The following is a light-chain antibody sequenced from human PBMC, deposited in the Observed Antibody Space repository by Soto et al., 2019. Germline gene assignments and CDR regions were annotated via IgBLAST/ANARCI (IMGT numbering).Light chain of an antibody. V-gene: IGKV4-1*01. Sequence: DIVMTQFPDSLAVSLGERSIISCRTSCTLFYSAYNKNYLAWYQHKMGQSPKLLISWASTREYGVPDRVSGSGSGTDFTLTINSLQAEDVAVYYCQQYYGTPYTFGQGTKLEI. CDR1: CTLFYSAYNKNY. CDR3: QQYYGTPYT. CDR2: WAS. J-gene: IGKJ2*01.